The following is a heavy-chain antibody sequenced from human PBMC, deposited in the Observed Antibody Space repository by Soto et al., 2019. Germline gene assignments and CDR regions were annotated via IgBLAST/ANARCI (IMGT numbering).Heavy chain of an antibody. D-gene: IGHD3-22*01. V-gene: IGHV3-21*01. CDR1: GFNFRDFS. Sequence: GSLRISCAASGFNFRDFSVNWVRQDTRKGLEWVSSISSSSSYIYYADSVKGRFTISRDNAKNSLYLQMNNLRAEDTAVYYCARLLYYYDTSGYLFDPWGQGTLVTVSS. CDR2: ISSSSSYI. CDR3: ARLLYYYDTSGYLFDP. J-gene: IGHJ5*02.